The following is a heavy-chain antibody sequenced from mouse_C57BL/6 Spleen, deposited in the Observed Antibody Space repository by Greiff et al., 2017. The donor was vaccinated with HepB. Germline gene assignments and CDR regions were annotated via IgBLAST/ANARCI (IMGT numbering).Heavy chain of an antibody. CDR2: IYPRSGNT. Sequence: VKVVESGAELARPGASVKLSCKASGCTFTSYGISWVKQRTGQGLEWIGEIYPRSGNTYYNEKFKGKATLTADKYSSTAYMELRSLTSEDSAVYFCARGGVYYGSSSYYFDYWGQGTTLTVSS. CDR3: ARGGVYYGSSSYYFDY. CDR1: GCTFTSYG. V-gene: IGHV1-81*01. D-gene: IGHD1-1*01. J-gene: IGHJ2*01.